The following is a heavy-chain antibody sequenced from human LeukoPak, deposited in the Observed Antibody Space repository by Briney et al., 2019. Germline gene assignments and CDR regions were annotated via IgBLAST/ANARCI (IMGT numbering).Heavy chain of an antibody. CDR2: IYYSGST. Sequence: PSETLSLTCTVSGGSISSSSYYWSWIRQPPGKGLEWIGYIYYSGSTNYNPSLKSRVTISVDTSKNQFSLKLSSVTAADTAVYYCARFGGSYYFDYWGQGTLVTVSS. D-gene: IGHD1-26*01. CDR3: ARFGGSYYFDY. J-gene: IGHJ4*02. V-gene: IGHV4-61*01. CDR1: GGSISSSSYY.